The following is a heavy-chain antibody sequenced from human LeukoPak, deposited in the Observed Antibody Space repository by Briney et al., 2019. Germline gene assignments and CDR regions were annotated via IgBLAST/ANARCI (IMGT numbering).Heavy chain of an antibody. J-gene: IGHJ4*02. CDR3: ASGEGGRDGYNYAY. CDR2: ISSSSSYI. D-gene: IGHD5-24*01. Sequence: KSGGSLRLSCAASGFTFSSYSMNWVRQAPGKGLEWVSSISSSSSYIYYADSVKGRFTISRDNAKNSLYLQMNSLRAEDTAVYYCASGEGGRDGYNYAYWGQGTLVTVSS. CDR1: GFTFSSYS. V-gene: IGHV3-21*01.